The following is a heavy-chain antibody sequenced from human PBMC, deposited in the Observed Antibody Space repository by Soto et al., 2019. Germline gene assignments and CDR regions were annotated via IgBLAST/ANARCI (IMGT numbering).Heavy chain of an antibody. Sequence: NPWETLSLTCAVSGGSISSGSYSWRWIRQPPGKGLKWIGYIYHSGTTYYNPSLKSRVTMSLDKSRNHFSLKLSSVTAADTAVYYCARARGYSGYESYENWFDSWGQGTLVHVSS. CDR1: GGSISSGSYS. J-gene: IGHJ5*01. V-gene: IGHV4-30-2*01. CDR2: IYHSGTT. CDR3: ARARGYSGYESYENWFDS. D-gene: IGHD5-12*01.